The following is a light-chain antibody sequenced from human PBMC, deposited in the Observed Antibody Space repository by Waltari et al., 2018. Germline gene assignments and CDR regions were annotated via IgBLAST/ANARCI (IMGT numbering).Light chain of an antibody. CDR2: AAS. V-gene: IGKV1-39*01. CDR3: QQSYRTLTWT. J-gene: IGKJ1*01. Sequence: DIQMTQSPSSLSASVGDRVTITCRASQSISSDLNWYQQKPGKAPKRLIYAASSLQSRVPSRFSGSGSETDFTLTISSLQPEDFATYYGQQSYRTLTWTFGQGTKVEIK. CDR1: QSISSD.